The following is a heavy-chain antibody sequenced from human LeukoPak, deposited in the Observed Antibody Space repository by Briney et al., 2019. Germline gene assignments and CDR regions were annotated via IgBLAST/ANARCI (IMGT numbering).Heavy chain of an antibody. Sequence: SVKVSCKASGGTFSSYAISWVRQAPGQGLEWMGVIIPIFGTANYAQKFQGRVTITADESTSTAYMELSSLRSEDTAVYYCARAPAAGYSSSWPFDYWGQGTLVTVSS. J-gene: IGHJ4*02. CDR1: GGTFSSYA. V-gene: IGHV1-69*13. CDR2: IIPIFGTA. D-gene: IGHD6-13*01. CDR3: ARAPAAGYSSSWPFDY.